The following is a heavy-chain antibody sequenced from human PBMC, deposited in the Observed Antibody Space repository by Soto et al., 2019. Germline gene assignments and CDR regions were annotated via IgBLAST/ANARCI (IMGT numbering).Heavy chain of an antibody. CDR3: ARDNDSSGYYPLVYYGMDV. V-gene: IGHV3-11*01. CDR2: ISSSGSTI. Sequence: EASLRLSCAASGFTFSDYYMSWIRQAPGKGLQWVSYISSSGSTIYYADSVKGRFTISRDNAKNSLYLQMNGLRAEDTAVYYCARDNDSSGYYPLVYYGMDVWGQGTTVTVSS. J-gene: IGHJ6*02. CDR1: GFTFSDYY. D-gene: IGHD3-22*01.